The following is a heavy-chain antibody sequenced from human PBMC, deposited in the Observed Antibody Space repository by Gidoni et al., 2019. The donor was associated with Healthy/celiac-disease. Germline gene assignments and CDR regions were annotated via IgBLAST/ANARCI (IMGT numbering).Heavy chain of an antibody. CDR3: ARGPGSYGSTTAVPGAFDI. CDR2: IGTAGNT. CDR1: GFTFSSYD. Sequence: EVQLVESGGGLVQPGGSLRLSCAASGFTFSSYDIHWVRQATGKGLEWVSAIGTAGNTYYPGSVKCRFTISREKAKNSLYLKMNSRRAGDTAVYYCARGPGSYGSTTAVPGAFDIWGQGTMVTVSS. D-gene: IGHD5-18*01. V-gene: IGHV3-13*01. J-gene: IGHJ3*02.